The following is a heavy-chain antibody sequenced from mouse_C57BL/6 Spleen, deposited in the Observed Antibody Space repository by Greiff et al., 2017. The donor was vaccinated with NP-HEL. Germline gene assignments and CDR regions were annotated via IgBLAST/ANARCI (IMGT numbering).Heavy chain of an antibody. CDR1: GYTFTEYT. V-gene: IGHV1-62-2*01. CDR2: FYPGSGSI. CDR3: ARHEEGDYGSSPLDY. D-gene: IGHD1-1*01. Sequence: LEESGAELVKPGASVKLSCKASGYTFTEYTIHWVKQRSGQGLEWIGWFYPGSGSIKYNEKFKDKATLTADKSSSTVYMELSRLTSEDSAVYFGARHEEGDYGSSPLDYWGQGTTLTVSS. J-gene: IGHJ2*01.